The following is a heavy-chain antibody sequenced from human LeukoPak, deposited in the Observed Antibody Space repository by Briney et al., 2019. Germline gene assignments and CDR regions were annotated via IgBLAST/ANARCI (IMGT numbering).Heavy chain of an antibody. CDR1: GYSFTSNW. CDR3: ARQPDGTWFDP. V-gene: IGHV5-10-1*01. CDR2: IDPSDSYT. Sequence: GESLKISCKGSGYSFTSNWISWVRQMPGKGLEWMGRIDPSDSYTNYSTSFQGHVTISADKSISTAYLQWSSLKASDTAMYYCARQPDGTWFDPWGQGTLVTVSS. D-gene: IGHD1-1*01. J-gene: IGHJ5*02.